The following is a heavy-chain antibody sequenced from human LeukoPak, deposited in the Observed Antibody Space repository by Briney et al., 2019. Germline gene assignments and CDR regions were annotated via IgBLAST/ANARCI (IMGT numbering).Heavy chain of an antibody. CDR1: EFTFRSFG. V-gene: IGHV3-30*18. CDR3: AKVSWYSSFESKYYGMDV. D-gene: IGHD6-19*01. J-gene: IGHJ6*02. Sequence: PGGSLRLSCAASEFTFRSFGMHWVRQAPGKGLEWVALISNDGSNKYYADSVKGRFTISRDNSKNTLYLHVNSLRAEDTAVYYCAKVSWYSSFESKYYGMDVWGQGTTVTVSS. CDR2: ISNDGSNK.